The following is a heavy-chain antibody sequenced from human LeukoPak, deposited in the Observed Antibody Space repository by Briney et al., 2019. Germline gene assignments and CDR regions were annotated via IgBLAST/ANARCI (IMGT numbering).Heavy chain of an antibody. CDR3: ARGGLWEVSSTTVIDY. V-gene: IGHV3-30-3*01. Sequence: GGSLSLSCAASGFTLSSYAMHWVRQAPGKGLEWVAVISYDGSKKYYAHSVKGRFTISRDNSKNTPYLQLNSLRADDTAVYSCARGGLWEVSSTTVIDYWGQGTLVTVSS. J-gene: IGHJ4*02. CDR2: ISYDGSKK. CDR1: GFTLSSYA. D-gene: IGHD1-26*01.